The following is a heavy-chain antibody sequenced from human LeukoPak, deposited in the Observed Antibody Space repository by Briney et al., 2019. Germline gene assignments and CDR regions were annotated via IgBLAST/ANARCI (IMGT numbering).Heavy chain of an antibody. CDR1: GGFISSYY. CDR2: IYYSGST. Sequence: SETLSLTCTVSGGFISSYYWSWIRQPPGKGLEWIGYIYYSGSTNYNPSLKSRVTISVDTSKNQFSLKLSSVTAADTAVYYCARVTHLAVAGTGFDYWGQGTLVTVSS. D-gene: IGHD6-19*01. V-gene: IGHV4-59*01. J-gene: IGHJ4*02. CDR3: ARVTHLAVAGTGFDY.